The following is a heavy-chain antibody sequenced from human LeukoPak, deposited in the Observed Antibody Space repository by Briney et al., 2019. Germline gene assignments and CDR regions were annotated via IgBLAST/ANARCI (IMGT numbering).Heavy chain of an antibody. Sequence: SETLSLTCAVSGGSISSGGYSWSWIRQPPGKGLEWIGYIYHSGSTYYNPSLKSRVTISVDRSKNQFSLKLSSVTAADTAVYYCARGGYGGTYDFDYWGQGTLVTVSS. D-gene: IGHD4-23*01. CDR2: IYHSGST. CDR3: ARGGYGGTYDFDY. CDR1: GGSISSGGYS. J-gene: IGHJ4*02. V-gene: IGHV4-30-2*01.